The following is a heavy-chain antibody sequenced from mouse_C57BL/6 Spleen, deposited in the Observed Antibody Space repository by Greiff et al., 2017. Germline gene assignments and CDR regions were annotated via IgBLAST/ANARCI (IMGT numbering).Heavy chain of an antibody. D-gene: IGHD2-1*01. Sequence: VKLQQPGAELVRPGSSVKLSCKASGYTFTSYWMDWVKQRPGQGLEWIGNIYPSDSETHYNQKFKDKATLTVDKSSSTAYMQLSSLTSEDSAVYYCARRGGNYWYFDVWGTGTTVTVSS. J-gene: IGHJ1*03. CDR3: ARRGGNYWYFDV. V-gene: IGHV1-61*01. CDR1: GYTFTSYW. CDR2: IYPSDSET.